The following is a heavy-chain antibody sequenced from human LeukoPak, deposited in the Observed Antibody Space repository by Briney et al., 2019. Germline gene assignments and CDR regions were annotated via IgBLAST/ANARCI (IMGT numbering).Heavy chain of an antibody. Sequence: PSETLSLTCTVSGGSISTCYWSWIRQPAGKGLGWIGRIYVSGTTNYNPSLKSRLTMSVDASRNQFSLNLRSVTAADTAVYYCARGGTDLAREYFQYWGQGTLVSVS. D-gene: IGHD1-1*01. CDR3: ARGGTDLAREYFQY. CDR2: IYVSGTT. V-gene: IGHV4-4*07. CDR1: GGSISTCY. J-gene: IGHJ1*01.